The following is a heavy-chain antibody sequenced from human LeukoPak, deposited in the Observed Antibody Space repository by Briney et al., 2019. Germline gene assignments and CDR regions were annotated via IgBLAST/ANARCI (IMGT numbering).Heavy chain of an antibody. V-gene: IGHV4-30-4*07. CDR3: AKADLPVRSPYNWFDP. J-gene: IGHJ5*02. Sequence: SETLSLTCAVSGASISSSSNSWSWFRQPPGKGLEWIGDIYSSGSASYNPSLHSRLLISIDTSRNHFSLELSSVTAADTAVYFCAKADLPVRSPYNWFDPWGQGTLVTVSS. D-gene: IGHD3-10*01. CDR1: GASISSSSNS. CDR2: IYSSGSA.